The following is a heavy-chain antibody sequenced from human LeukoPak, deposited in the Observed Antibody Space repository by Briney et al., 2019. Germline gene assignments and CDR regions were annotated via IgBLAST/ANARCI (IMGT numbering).Heavy chain of an antibody. CDR3: ARHSGSILRYYFDY. D-gene: IGHD3-10*01. V-gene: IGHV4-59*08. CDR2: IYYSGST. CDR1: GGSISSYY. Sequence: SETLSLTCTVSGGSISSYYWSWIRQPPGKGLEWIGYIYYSGSTNYNPSLKSRATISVDTSKNQFSLKLSSVTAADAAVYYCARHSGSILRYYFDYWGQGTLVTVSS. J-gene: IGHJ4*02.